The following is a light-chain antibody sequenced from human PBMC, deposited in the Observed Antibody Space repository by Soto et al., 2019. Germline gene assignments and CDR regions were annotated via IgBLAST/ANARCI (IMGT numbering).Light chain of an antibody. CDR3: QQYYGSPPRT. CDR1: QSVLYSSNNKNY. J-gene: IGKJ1*01. V-gene: IGKV4-1*01. CDR2: WAS. Sequence: DIVMTQSPDSLAVSLGERATINCKSSQSVLYSSNNKNYLAWYQHKPGQPPKLLISWASTRESGVPDRFSGSGSGTDFTLTISSLQAEDVAVYYCQQYYGSPPRTFGQGTKVEIK.